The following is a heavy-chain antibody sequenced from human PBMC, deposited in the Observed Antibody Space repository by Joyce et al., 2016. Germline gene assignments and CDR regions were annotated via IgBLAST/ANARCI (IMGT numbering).Heavy chain of an antibody. CDR2: IYNSKNI. Sequence: QVQLQESGPGLVKPSETLSLTCTVSGGSISSYYWSWIRQPAGKGLEWIGCIYNSKNIDYSPALKSRVTMSVDTSNNQLFLELSSVTDADTAVYYCARDGQWLVYNWFDPWGQGTLVTVSS. J-gene: IGHJ5*02. V-gene: IGHV4-4*07. D-gene: IGHD6-19*01. CDR1: GGSISSYY. CDR3: ARDGQWLVYNWFDP.